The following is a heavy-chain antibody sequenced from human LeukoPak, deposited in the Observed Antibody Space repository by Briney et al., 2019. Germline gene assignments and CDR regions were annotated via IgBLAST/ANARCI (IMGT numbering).Heavy chain of an antibody. J-gene: IGHJ6*03. CDR2: ISSSSSYI. CDR1: GFTFSSYA. Sequence: GGSLRLSCAASGFTFSSYAMHWVRQAPGKGLEWVSSISSSSSYIYYADSVKGRFTISRDNAKNSLFLQMNSLRAEDTAVYFCARATWDPNYYYYMDVWGKGTTVTISS. V-gene: IGHV3-21*01. D-gene: IGHD1-26*01. CDR3: ARATWDPNYYYYMDV.